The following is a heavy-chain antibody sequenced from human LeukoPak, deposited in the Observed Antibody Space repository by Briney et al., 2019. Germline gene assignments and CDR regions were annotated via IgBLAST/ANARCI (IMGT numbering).Heavy chain of an antibody. J-gene: IGHJ4*02. V-gene: IGHV3-30-3*01. CDR3: ARDSFLYCSGGSCYSGYFDY. D-gene: IGHD2-15*01. CDR2: ISYDGSNK. Sequence: GGSLRLSCAASGFTFSSYAMHWVRQVPGKGLEWVAVISYDGSNKYYADSVKGRFTISRDNSKNTLYLQMNSLRAEDTAVYYCARDSFLYCSGGSCYSGYFDYWGQGTLVTVSS. CDR1: GFTFSSYA.